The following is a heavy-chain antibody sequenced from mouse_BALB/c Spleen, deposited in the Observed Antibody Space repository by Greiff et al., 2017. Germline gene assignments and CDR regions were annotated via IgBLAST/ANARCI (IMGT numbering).Heavy chain of an antibody. CDR2: ISSGGSYT. V-gene: IGHV5-6*01. Sequence: VQLKQSGGDLVKPGGSLKLSCAASGFTFSSYGMSWVRQTPDKRLEWVATISSGGSYTYYPDSVKGRFTISRDNAKNTLYLQMSSLKSEDTAMYYCARHPGLYYFDYWGQGTTLTVSS. J-gene: IGHJ2*01. CDR3: ARHPGLYYFDY. CDR1: GFTFSSYG.